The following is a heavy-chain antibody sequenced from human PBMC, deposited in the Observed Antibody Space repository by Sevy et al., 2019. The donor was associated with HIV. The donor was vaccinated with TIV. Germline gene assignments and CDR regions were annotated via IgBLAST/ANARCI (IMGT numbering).Heavy chain of an antibody. CDR2: ISYDGVNQ. Sequence: GGSLRLSCAASGFSFSYYPMHWVRQAPGKGLEWVALISYDGVNQYYAASVKGRFTVSRDNSKNTLYLQMNSLRAEDTAVYYCAREAVAGRSGPWRGDFYYAGMDVWGQGTTVTVSS. CDR3: AREAVAGRSGPWRGDFYYAGMDV. J-gene: IGHJ6*02. V-gene: IGHV3-30*07. D-gene: IGHD6-19*01. CDR1: GFSFSYYP.